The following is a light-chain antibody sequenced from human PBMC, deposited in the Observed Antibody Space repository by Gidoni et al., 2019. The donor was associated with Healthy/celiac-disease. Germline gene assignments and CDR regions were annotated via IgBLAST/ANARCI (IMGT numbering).Light chain of an antibody. Sequence: QMSKSPSSLSASVGDRVTITCRASQGISTYLSWYQQKPGKAPKLLIYAASSLQSGVPSRFSGSGSGTDFTLTISSLQPEDFATYYCQQDYSYPWRFGQGTKVEIK. J-gene: IGKJ1*01. CDR2: AAS. CDR1: QGISTY. V-gene: IGKV1-39*01. CDR3: QQDYSYPWR.